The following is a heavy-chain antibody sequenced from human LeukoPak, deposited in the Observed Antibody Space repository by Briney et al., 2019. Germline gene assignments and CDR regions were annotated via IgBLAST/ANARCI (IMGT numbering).Heavy chain of an antibody. V-gene: IGHV1-2*02. CDR2: INPNSGGT. Sequence: ASVKVSCKAPGYTFTGYYMHWVRQAPGQGLEWMGWINPNSGGTKYAQKFQGRVTMTRDTSISTAYMELSRLRSDDTAVYYCAKDQARASAPMDVWGKGTTVTVSS. J-gene: IGHJ6*03. CDR3: AKDQARASAPMDV. CDR1: GYTFTGYY.